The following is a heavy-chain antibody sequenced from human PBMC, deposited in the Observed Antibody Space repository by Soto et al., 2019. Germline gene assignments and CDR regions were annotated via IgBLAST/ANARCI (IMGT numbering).Heavy chain of an antibody. Sequence: EVQLMESGGGLVKPGGSLRLPCAASGVTFSTYWIHWVRQAPGKGLVWVSSISTSSDYIDYADSVKGRFSISIDNANNSLFLQMNSLTADDTAVYYCARETGPFRSPNGMDVWGQGTTVTVSS. CDR2: ISTSSDYI. J-gene: IGHJ6*02. V-gene: IGHV3-21*06. CDR1: GVTFSTYW. CDR3: ARETGPFRSPNGMDV.